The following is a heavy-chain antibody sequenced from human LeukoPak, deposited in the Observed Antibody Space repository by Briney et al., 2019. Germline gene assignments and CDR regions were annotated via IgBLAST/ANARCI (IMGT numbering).Heavy chain of an antibody. V-gene: IGHV1-18*01. CDR2: VSTNDGNT. Sequence: ASVRVSCRASGYTFTNYHIAWVRQAPGQGLEWMGWVSTNDGNTVYAQRLQGRVTMTTDTSTSVAYMELRSLTSDDTAVYYCTRAPPGMTMMTDYWGQGTLVTVSS. D-gene: IGHD3-22*01. CDR1: GYTFTNYH. CDR3: TRAPPGMTMMTDY. J-gene: IGHJ4*02.